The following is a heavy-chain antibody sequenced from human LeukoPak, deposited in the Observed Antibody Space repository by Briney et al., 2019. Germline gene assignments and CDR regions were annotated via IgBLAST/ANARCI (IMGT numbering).Heavy chain of an antibody. J-gene: IGHJ3*02. CDR2: INHSGST. CDR1: GGSFSGYY. Sequence: SETLSLTCAVYGGSFSGYYWSWIRQPPGKGLEWIGEINHSGSTNYNPSLKSRVTISVDTSKNQFSLKLSSVTAADTAVYFCASIRWGGASFDIWGQGTMVTVSS. V-gene: IGHV4-34*01. D-gene: IGHD3-16*01. CDR3: ASIRWGGASFDI.